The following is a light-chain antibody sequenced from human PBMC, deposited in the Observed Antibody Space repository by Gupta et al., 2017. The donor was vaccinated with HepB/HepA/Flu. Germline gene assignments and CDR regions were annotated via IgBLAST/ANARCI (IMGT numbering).Light chain of an antibody. Sequence: QSALTQPASVSGSPGQSIAISCTGSSSDVGSYNYVSWYQQHPGKAPNLMIYDVSNRPSGVSNRFVGSKSGNTASLTISGLQSEDEADYYCSSYTGIRMLYVFGTGTKVTVL. J-gene: IGLJ1*01. CDR3: SSYTGIRMLYV. CDR1: SSDVGSYNY. V-gene: IGLV2-14*03. CDR2: DVS.